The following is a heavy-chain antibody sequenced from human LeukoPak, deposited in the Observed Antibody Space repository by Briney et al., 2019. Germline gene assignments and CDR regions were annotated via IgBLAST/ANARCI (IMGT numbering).Heavy chain of an antibody. CDR3: ARAGPWQIDP. Sequence: SETLSLTCTVSGGSISSYYWSWIRQPPGKGLEWIGYIYYSGTTSYNPSLKSRVTISVDRSNNHFSLKLKSVTNADTAVYYCARAGPWQIDPWGQGIPVTVSS. CDR1: GGSISSYY. V-gene: IGHV4-59*01. CDR2: IYYSGTT. J-gene: IGHJ5*02. D-gene: IGHD3-10*01.